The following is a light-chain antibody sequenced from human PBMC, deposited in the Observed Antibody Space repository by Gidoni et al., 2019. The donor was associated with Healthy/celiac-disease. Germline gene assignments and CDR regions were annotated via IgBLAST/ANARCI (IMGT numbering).Light chain of an antibody. CDR2: AAS. V-gene: IGKV1-39*01. J-gene: IGKJ2*02. CDR1: QSISSY. CDR3: QQSYSTPRT. Sequence: DIQISSPPSSRSASEGDRVTITCRARQSISSYLNWYQQKPGKAPKLLIYAASSLQSGVPSRFSGIGSGTDFTLTISSLQPEDFATYYCQQSYSTPRTFGQGTKLEIK.